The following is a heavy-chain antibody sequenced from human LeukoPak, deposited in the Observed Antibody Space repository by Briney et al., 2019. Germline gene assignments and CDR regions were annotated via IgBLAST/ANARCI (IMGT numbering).Heavy chain of an antibody. V-gene: IGHV1-18*01. CDR1: GYTFTSYG. J-gene: IGHJ5*02. CDR3: AREPSHYCSSTSCYKGWFDP. CDR2: ISAYNGNT. D-gene: IGHD2-2*02. Sequence: GASVKVSCKASGYTFTSYGISWVRQAPGQGLEWMGWISAYNGNTNYAQKLQGRVTMTTDTSTSTAYMELRSLRSDDTAVYYCAREPSHYCSSTSCYKGWFDPWGQGTLVTVSS.